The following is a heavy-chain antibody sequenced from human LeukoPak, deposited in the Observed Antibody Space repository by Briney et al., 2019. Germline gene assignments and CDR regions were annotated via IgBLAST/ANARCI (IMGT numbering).Heavy chain of an antibody. CDR3: ALIGYCSSTSCYEDYYYYYGMDV. V-gene: IGHV1-18*01. CDR1: GYTFTSYG. J-gene: IGHJ6*02. D-gene: IGHD2-2*01. CDR2: ISAYNGNT. Sequence: ASVKFSCKASGYTFTSYGISCVRQAPGQGLEWMGWISAYNGNTNYAQELQGRVTMTTDTSTSTAYMELRSLRSDDTAVYYCALIGYCSSTSCYEDYYYYYGMDVWGQGTTVTVSS.